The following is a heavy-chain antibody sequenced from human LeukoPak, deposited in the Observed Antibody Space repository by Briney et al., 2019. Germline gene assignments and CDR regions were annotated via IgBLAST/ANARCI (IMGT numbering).Heavy chain of an antibody. CDR2: IYSGGST. Sequence: GGSLRLSCAAARFTVSSNYMSWVRQAPGKGLEWVSVIYSGGSTYHADSVKGRFTISRDNSKNTLYLQMNSLRAEDTAVYYCARGSGGYYDSGRRYYYGMGVWGQGTTVTVSS. CDR1: RFTVSSNY. CDR3: ARGSGGYYDSGRRYYYGMGV. J-gene: IGHJ6*02. D-gene: IGHD3-22*01. V-gene: IGHV3-66*01.